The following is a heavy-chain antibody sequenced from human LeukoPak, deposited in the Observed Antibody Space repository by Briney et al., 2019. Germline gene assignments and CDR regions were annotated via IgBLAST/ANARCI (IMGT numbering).Heavy chain of an antibody. CDR2: IYYSGST. Sequence: PSETLSLTCTVSSGSITNYYWSWIRQPPGKGLEWIGYIYYSGSTNYNPSLKSRVTISVDTSKNQFSLKLSSVTAADTAVYYCTGKYYYDSSGYYYADYWGQGTLVTVSS. CDR1: SGSITNYY. D-gene: IGHD3-22*01. V-gene: IGHV4-59*08. J-gene: IGHJ4*02. CDR3: TGKYYYDSSGYYYADY.